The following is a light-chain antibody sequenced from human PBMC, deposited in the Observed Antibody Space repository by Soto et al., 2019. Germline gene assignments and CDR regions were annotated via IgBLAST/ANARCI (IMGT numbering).Light chain of an antibody. CDR1: SGHITYV. J-gene: IGLJ3*02. CDR3: QTWGSGIRV. Sequence: QLVLIQSPSASASLGASVKITCTLSSGHITYVVAWLQQQPEKAPRYLMKVNGDGSHTRGDGIPDRFSGSSSGAERYLTISSLQSDDEAVYYCQTWGSGIRVFGGGTKLTVL. CDR2: VNGDGSH. V-gene: IGLV4-69*01.